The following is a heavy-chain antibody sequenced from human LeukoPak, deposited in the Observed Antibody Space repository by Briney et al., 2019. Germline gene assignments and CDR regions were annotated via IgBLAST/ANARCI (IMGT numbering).Heavy chain of an antibody. CDR2: IYPGDSDT. D-gene: IGHD3-3*01. Sequence: GESLKISCKGSGYSFTNYWIAWVRQMPGKGLECMGIIYPGDSDTRYSPSFQGQVSISADKSISTAYLQWSSLKASDTAMYYCARLVQSPATIFGVVFTEGAFDYWGQGTLVTVSS. J-gene: IGHJ4*02. V-gene: IGHV5-51*01. CDR1: GYSFTNYW. CDR3: ARLVQSPATIFGVVFTEGAFDY.